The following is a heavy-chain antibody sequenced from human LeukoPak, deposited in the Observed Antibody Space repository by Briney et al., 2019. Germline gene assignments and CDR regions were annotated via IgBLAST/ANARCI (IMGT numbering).Heavy chain of an antibody. CDR2: ITTSGSYI. J-gene: IGHJ4*02. Sequence: PGGSLRLSCAASGFTFSAYSMNWVRQAPGKGLEWVSYITTSGSYIYYAGSVEGRFTISRDNAKNSLYLQMNSLRAEDTAVYYCARDLTSGPTRHDYWGQGTLVTVSS. V-gene: IGHV3-21*06. D-gene: IGHD2-8*01. CDR1: GFTFSAYS. CDR3: ARDLTSGPTRHDY.